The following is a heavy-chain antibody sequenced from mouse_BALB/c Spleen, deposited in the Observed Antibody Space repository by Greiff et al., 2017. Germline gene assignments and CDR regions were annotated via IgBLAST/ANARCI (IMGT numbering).Heavy chain of an antibody. D-gene: IGHD2-10*01. CDR2: IWGDGST. CDR1: GFSLTGYG. CDR3: AREGLLPYFDY. Sequence: QVQLKESGPGLVAPSQSLSITCTVSGFSLTGYGVNWVRQPPGKGLEWLGMIWGDGSTDYNSALKSRLSISKDNSKSQVFLKMNSLQTDDTARYYCAREGLLPYFDYWGQGTTLTVSS. V-gene: IGHV2-6-7*01. J-gene: IGHJ2*01.